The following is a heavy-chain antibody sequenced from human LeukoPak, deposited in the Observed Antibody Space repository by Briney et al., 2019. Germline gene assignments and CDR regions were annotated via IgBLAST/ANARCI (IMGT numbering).Heavy chain of an antibody. CDR1: GFTFSSYW. V-gene: IGHV3-74*01. J-gene: IGHJ6*03. Sequence: GGSLRLSCAASGFTFSSYWMHWVRQTPGKGLMWVSRIKSDGSTIYADSVKGRFTISRDNARNSLYLQMNSLRAEDTAAYYCAREHSGYDFPGRDYYYMDVWGKGTTVTVSS. D-gene: IGHD5-12*01. CDR3: AREHSGYDFPGRDYYYMDV. CDR2: IKSDGST.